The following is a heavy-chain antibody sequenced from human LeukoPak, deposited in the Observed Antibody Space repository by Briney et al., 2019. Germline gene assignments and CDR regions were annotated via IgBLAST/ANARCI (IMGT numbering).Heavy chain of an antibody. CDR2: IYPGDSDT. CDR3: AGLSSGYSSSSLGFDP. Sequence: GESLKISCKGSGYSFTSYWIGWVRQMPGKGLEWMGIIYPGDSDTRYSPSFQGQVTISADKSISTAYLQWSSLKASDTAMYYWAGLSSGYSSSSLGFDPWGQGTLVTVSS. V-gene: IGHV5-51*01. D-gene: IGHD6-6*01. J-gene: IGHJ5*02. CDR1: GYSFTSYW.